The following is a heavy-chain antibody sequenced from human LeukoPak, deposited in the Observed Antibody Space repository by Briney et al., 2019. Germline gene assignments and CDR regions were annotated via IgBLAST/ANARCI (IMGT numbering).Heavy chain of an antibody. Sequence: SETLSLTCTVSGDSIGSYYCSWIRQPPGKGLEWIGYVSYSGSTNYNPSLKSRVHISVDTSKNQFSLRLTSVTAADTAVYYCARGWGSSWYYFDCWGQGILVTVSS. CDR3: ARGWGSSWYYFDC. CDR1: GDSIGSYY. V-gene: IGHV4-59*01. CDR2: VSYSGST. J-gene: IGHJ4*02. D-gene: IGHD6-13*01.